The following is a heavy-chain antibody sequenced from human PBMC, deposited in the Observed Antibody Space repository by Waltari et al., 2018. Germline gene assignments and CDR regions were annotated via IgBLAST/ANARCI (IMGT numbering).Heavy chain of an antibody. D-gene: IGHD5-18*01. CDR2: IKQDGSEK. V-gene: IGHV3-7*01. Sequence: EVQLVESGGGLVQPGGSLRLSCAASGFTFNSYWMNWVRQAPGEGLEWVAKIKQDGSEKYYVDSVKGRFTISRDNAKNSLYLQMNSLRAEDTAVYYCARGEAMGYWGQGTLVTVSS. CDR1: GFTFNSYW. J-gene: IGHJ4*02. CDR3: ARGEAMGY.